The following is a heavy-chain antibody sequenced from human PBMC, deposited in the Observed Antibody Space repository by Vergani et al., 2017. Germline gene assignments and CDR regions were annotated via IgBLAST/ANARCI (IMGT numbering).Heavy chain of an antibody. Sequence: EVQLVESGGGLVQPGGSLRLSCAASGFTFSTYSMNWVRQAPGKGLEWVSYISSSNTTISYADSVQGRFTISRDNAKTSLYLQMSSLRVEDTAVYYCARALDTALRFDFDSWGQGTLVTVSS. D-gene: IGHD5-18*01. CDR3: ARALDTALRFDFDS. CDR1: GFTFSTYS. V-gene: IGHV3-48*01. J-gene: IGHJ4*02. CDR2: ISSSNTTI.